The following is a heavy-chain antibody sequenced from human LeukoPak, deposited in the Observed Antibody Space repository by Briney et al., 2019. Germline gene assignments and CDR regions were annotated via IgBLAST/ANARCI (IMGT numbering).Heavy chain of an antibody. V-gene: IGHV1-2*02. CDR1: GYTFTSYS. CDR3: ASATNNSFDAFDI. Sequence: ASVKVSCKASGYTFTSYSMNWVRQAPGQGLEWMGWINPNSGGTNYAQKFQGRVTMTRDTSISTAYMELSRLRSDDTAVYYCASATNNSFDAFDIWGQGTMVTVSS. D-gene: IGHD2/OR15-2a*01. J-gene: IGHJ3*02. CDR2: INPNSGGT.